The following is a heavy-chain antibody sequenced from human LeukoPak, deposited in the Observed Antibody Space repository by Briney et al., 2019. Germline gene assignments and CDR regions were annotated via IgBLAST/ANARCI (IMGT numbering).Heavy chain of an antibody. D-gene: IGHD3-22*01. CDR2: IYTSGST. CDR3: ARGDRSDSPYYYYYMDV. J-gene: IGHJ6*03. CDR1: GGSISSGSYY. Sequence: SQTLSLTCTVSGGSISSGSYYWRWIRQPAGKGLEWIVRIYTSGSTNYNPSLKSRVTISVDTSKNQFSLKLSSVTAADTAVYYCARGDRSDSPYYYYYMDVWGKGTTVTVSS. V-gene: IGHV4-61*02.